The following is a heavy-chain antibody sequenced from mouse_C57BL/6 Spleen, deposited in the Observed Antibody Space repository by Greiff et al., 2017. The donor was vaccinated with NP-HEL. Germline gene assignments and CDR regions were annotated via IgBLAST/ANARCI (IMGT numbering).Heavy chain of an antibody. CDR3: ARRWLEAWFAY. CDR1: GFTFSSYG. CDR2: ISSGGSYT. V-gene: IGHV5-6*01. Sequence: EVQGVESGGDLVKPGGSLKLSCAASGFTFSSYGMSWVRQTPDKRLEWVATISSGGSYTYYPDRVKGRFTISRDNAKNTLYLQMSSLKSEDTAMYYCARRWLEAWFAYWGQGTLVTVSA. J-gene: IGHJ3*01. D-gene: IGHD2-3*01.